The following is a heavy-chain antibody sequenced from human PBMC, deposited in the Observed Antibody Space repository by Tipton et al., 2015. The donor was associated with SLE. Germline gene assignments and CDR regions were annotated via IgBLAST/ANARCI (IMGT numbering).Heavy chain of an antibody. CDR1: GGSISSSSYY. CDR2: IYYSGST. CDR3: ARAAGSDYYGMDV. Sequence: TLSLTCTVSGGSISSSSYYWGWIRQPPGKGLEWIGYIYYSGSTNYNPSLKSRVTISVDTSKNQFPLKLSSVTAADTAVYYCARAAGSDYYGMDVWGQGTTVTVS. J-gene: IGHJ6*02. V-gene: IGHV4-61*05. D-gene: IGHD6-19*01.